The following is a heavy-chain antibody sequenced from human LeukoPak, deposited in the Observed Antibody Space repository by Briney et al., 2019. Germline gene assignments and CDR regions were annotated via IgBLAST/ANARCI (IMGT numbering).Heavy chain of an antibody. V-gene: IGHV4-30-4*08. Sequence: TLSLTCTVSGGSISSGDYYWSWIRQPPGKGLEWIGYIYYSGSTYYNPSLESRVTISVDTSKNQFSLKLSSVTAADTAVYYCAILYYDFWSGPFFDYWGQGTLVTVSS. D-gene: IGHD3-3*01. J-gene: IGHJ4*02. CDR1: GGSISSGDYY. CDR3: AILYYDFWSGPFFDY. CDR2: IYYSGST.